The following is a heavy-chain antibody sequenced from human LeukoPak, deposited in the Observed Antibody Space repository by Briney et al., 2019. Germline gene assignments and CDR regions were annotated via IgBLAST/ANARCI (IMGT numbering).Heavy chain of an antibody. V-gene: IGHV4-59*11. Sequence: SETLSLTCTLSGGSTSRHYWSWIRQSPGKGLEWIGCIYNSGSTRYNPSLKSRVTISEDTSQNQSSLRLNSVTAADTAEYFCARASAGAIFYYGMDVWGQGTTVTVSS. J-gene: IGHJ6*02. D-gene: IGHD3-3*01. CDR2: IYNSGST. CDR1: GGSTSRHY. CDR3: ARASAGAIFYYGMDV.